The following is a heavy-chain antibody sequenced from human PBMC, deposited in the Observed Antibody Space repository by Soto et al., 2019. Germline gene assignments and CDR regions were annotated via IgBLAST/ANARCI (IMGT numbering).Heavy chain of an antibody. J-gene: IGHJ6*04. CDR1: GGSITSSSYF. CDR3: ASHRPHDFWSGRQYGMDV. Sequence: SPAPMRPVSGGSITSSSYFSGRGRHPPGEGLEWIGSIYYSGSTYYNPSLKSRVTISVDTSKNQFSLKLSSVTAADTAVYYCASHRPHDFWSGRQYGMDVWGKGTTVTVSS. D-gene: IGHD3-3*01. V-gene: IGHV4-39*01. CDR2: IYYSGST.